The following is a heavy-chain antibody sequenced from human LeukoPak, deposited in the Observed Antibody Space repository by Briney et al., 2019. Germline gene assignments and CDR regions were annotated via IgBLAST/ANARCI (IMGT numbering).Heavy chain of an antibody. CDR2: IYYSGST. V-gene: IGHV4-59*01. J-gene: IGHJ3*02. CDR3: ARVRYNWNDLDAFDI. Sequence: SETLSLTGTVSGGSISSYYWSWIRQPPGKGLEWIGYIYYSGSTNYNPSLKSPVTISVDPSKNQFSMKLSSVTAADTAVYYCARVRYNWNDLDAFDIWGQGTMVTVSS. D-gene: IGHD1-1*01. CDR1: GGSISSYY.